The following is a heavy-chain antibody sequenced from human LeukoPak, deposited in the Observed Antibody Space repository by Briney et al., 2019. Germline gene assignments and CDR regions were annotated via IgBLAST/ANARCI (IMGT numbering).Heavy chain of an antibody. D-gene: IGHD4-17*01. CDR3: APMCGDYPDFHS. Sequence: SETVSLTCAVYGGSFSNYYLSWVRQPPGKGLEWIGEITQHWRPNYNPSLKSRVTISVDTSKNQFSLKLNSVAAADTDVYYCAPMCGDYPDFHSWGQGTMPTLCS. V-gene: IGHV4-34*01. J-gene: IGHJ4*02. CDR2: ITQHWRP. CDR1: GGSFSNYY.